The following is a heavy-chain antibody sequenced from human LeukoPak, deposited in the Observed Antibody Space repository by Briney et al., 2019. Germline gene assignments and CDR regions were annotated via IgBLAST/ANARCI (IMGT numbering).Heavy chain of an antibody. D-gene: IGHD4-11*01. J-gene: IGHJ4*02. CDR1: GDSFISHT. V-gene: IGHV3-48*01. CDR3: AREYDSRARFDS. Sequence: GGSLRLSCAGSGDSFISHTMIWVRQAPGKGLKWISYIGYSGSPIYYADSVKGRFGISRDDAKTSLYLHMNSLRAEDTAFYYCAREYDSRARFDSWGQGILVTVSS. CDR2: IGYSGSPI.